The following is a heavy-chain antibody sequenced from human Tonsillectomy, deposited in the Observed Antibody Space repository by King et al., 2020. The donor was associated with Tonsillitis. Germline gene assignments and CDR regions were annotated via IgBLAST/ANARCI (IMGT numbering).Heavy chain of an antibody. CDR1: GYSFTSFW. V-gene: IGHV5-51*01. D-gene: IGHD2-21*01. J-gene: IGHJ4*02. CDR2: VYPYDSDI. Sequence: QLVQSGAEVKKPGESLKISCAGSGYSFTSFWIAWVRQVPGKGLEWMGIVYPYDSDIRYSPSFHGQVTISADKSAAYLQWSSLKASDTAIYYCARYNCGAPLHYWGQGTLVTVSS. CDR3: ARYNCGAPLHY.